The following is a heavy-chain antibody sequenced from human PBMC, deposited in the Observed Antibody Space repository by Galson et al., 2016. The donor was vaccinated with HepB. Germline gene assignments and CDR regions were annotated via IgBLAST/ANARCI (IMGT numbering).Heavy chain of an antibody. Sequence: SVKVSCKASAYRFTARTMHWVRQAPGQGHEWLGWINPGNGDTVYAQKFRGRVTMVRDETTNNTVYMELSGLASDDTSMYFCATETSNGRPDPFDIWGQGTMVTVSS. J-gene: IGHJ3*02. CDR2: INPGNGDT. CDR3: ATETSNGRPDPFDI. CDR1: AYRFTART. V-gene: IGHV1-2*02. D-gene: IGHD2-8*01.